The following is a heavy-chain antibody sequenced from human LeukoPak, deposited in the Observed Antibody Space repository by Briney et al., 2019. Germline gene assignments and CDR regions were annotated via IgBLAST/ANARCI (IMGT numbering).Heavy chain of an antibody. CDR1: GYTFTSYA. D-gene: IGHD4-23*01. CDR2: MNAGNGNT. J-gene: IGHJ4*02. CDR3: ARSRDYGGNWGFDY. V-gene: IGHV1-3*03. Sequence: ASVKVSCKASGYTFTSYAIHWVRQAPGQRLEWMGWMNAGNGNTKYSQDFQRRVTIIRDTSANITYMGLSSLRSEDMGVYYCARSRDYGGNWGFDYWGQGTLVTVSS.